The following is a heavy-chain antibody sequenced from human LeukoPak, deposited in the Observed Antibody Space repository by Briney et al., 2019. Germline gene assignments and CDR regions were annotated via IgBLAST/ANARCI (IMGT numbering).Heavy chain of an antibody. D-gene: IGHD3-16*01. V-gene: IGHV3-7*01. CDR1: GFTFTKYW. CDR3: ARINLGAFDI. Sequence: GGSLRLSCAASGFTFTKYWMTWVSQAPGKGLEWVANIKQDGSEKYYVDSVKGRFTISRDTAKNSLYLQMNSLRAEDTAVFYCARINLGAFDIWGQGTMVTVSS. CDR2: IKQDGSEK. J-gene: IGHJ3*02.